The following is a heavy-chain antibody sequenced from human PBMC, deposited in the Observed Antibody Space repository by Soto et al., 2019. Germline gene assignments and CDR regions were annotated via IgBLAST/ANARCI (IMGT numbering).Heavy chain of an antibody. D-gene: IGHD6-19*01. V-gene: IGHV4-4*02. J-gene: IGHJ5*02. CDR1: SGSISSSNW. CDR2: IYHSGST. Sequence: PSETLSLTCAVSSGSISSSNWWSWVRQPPGKGLEWIGEIYHSGSTNYNPSLKSRVTISVDKSKNQFSLKLSSVTAADTAVYYCARDKGYSSGSNWFDPWGQGTLVTVSS. CDR3: ARDKGYSSGSNWFDP.